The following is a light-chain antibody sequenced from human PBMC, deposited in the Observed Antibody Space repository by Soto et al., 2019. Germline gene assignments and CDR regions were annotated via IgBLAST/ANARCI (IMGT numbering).Light chain of an antibody. CDR1: QTISSW. V-gene: IGKV1-5*03. CDR2: KAS. CDR3: QQYYSFPLT. Sequence: DIQMTQSPSTLSGSVGDRVTITCRASQTISSWLAWYQQKPGKAPKLLIYKASTLKSGVPSRFSGSGSGTDFTLTISCLQSEDFATYYCQQYYSFPLTFGGGTKVDNK. J-gene: IGKJ4*01.